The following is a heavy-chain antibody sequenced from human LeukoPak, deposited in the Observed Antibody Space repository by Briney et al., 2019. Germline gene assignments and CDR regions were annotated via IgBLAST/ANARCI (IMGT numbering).Heavy chain of an antibody. D-gene: IGHD5-24*01. CDR3: AKVGVEMATIHYFDY. CDR2: ISYDGSNK. Sequence: GGSLRLSCAASGFTFSSYGMHWVRQAPGKGLEWVAVISYDGSNKYYADSVKGRFTISRDNSKNTLYLQMNSLRAEDTAVYYCAKVGVEMATIHYFDYWGQGTLVTVSS. J-gene: IGHJ4*02. V-gene: IGHV3-30*18. CDR1: GFTFSSYG.